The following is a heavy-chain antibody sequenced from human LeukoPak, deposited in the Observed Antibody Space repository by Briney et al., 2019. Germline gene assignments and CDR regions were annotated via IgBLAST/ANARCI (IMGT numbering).Heavy chain of an antibody. Sequence: GGSLRLSCAASGFTVSSNYMSWVRQAPGKGLEWVSVIYSGGSTYYADSVKGRFTISRDNSKNTLYLQMNSLRAEDTAVYYCAREGPMTQIDYWGQGTLVTVSS. CDR2: IYSGGST. V-gene: IGHV3-53*01. CDR1: GFTVSSNY. CDR3: AREGPMTQIDY. J-gene: IGHJ4*02. D-gene: IGHD3-22*01.